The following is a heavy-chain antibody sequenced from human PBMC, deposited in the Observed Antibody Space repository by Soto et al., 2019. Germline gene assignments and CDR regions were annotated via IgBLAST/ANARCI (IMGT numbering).Heavy chain of an antibody. CDR2: ISAYNGNT. D-gene: IGHD3-22*01. V-gene: IGHV1-18*01. CDR3: ARDPTTYYYDSSGYNQNWFDP. Sequence: GASVKVSCKASGYTFTSYGISWVRQAPGQGLEWMGWISAYNGNTNYAQKLQGRATMTTDTSTSTAYMELRSLRSDDTAVYYCARDPTTYYYDSSGYNQNWFDPWGQGTLVTVSS. J-gene: IGHJ5*02. CDR1: GYTFTSYG.